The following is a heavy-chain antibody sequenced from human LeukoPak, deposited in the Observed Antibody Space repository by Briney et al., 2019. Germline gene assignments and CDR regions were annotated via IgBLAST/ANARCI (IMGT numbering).Heavy chain of an antibody. V-gene: IGHV3-13*01. CDR1: RLTFSRYW. Sequence: PGGSLRLSCAAFRLTFSRYWMHWVHQATGKGLEWVSAIGTAGDTYYPGSVKGRFTISRENAKNSLYLQMNSLRAGDTAVYYCARRHKQLSYDDWGQGTLVTVSS. CDR3: ARRHKQLSYDD. D-gene: IGHD2-2*01. CDR2: IGTAGDT. J-gene: IGHJ4*02.